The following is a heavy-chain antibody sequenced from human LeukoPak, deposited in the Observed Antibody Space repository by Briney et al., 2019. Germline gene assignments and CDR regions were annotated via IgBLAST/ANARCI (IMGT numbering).Heavy chain of an antibody. V-gene: IGHV3-30*18. J-gene: IGHJ4*02. CDR3: AKSEGIDC. Sequence: GRSLRLSCAASGFTFSSYAMHWVRQAPGKGLEWVAVISYDGSDKYYADSVKGRFTISRDNSKNTLYLQMNSLRAEDTAVYYCAKSEGIDCWGQGTLVTVSS. CDR1: GFTFSSYA. CDR2: ISYDGSDK.